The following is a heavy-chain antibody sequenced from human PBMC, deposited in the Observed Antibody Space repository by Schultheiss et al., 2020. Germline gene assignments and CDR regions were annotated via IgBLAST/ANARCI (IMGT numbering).Heavy chain of an antibody. CDR2: INPNSGGT. J-gene: IGHJ4*02. CDR3: ARSIVVVVAATPSGYYFDY. D-gene: IGHD2-15*01. CDR1: GYTFTGYY. V-gene: IGHV1-2*02. Sequence: APVKVSCKASGYTFTGYYMHWVRQAPGQGLEWMGWINPNSGGTNYAQKFQGRVTMTRDTSISTAYMELSRLRSDDTAVYYCARSIVVVVAATPSGYYFDYWGQGTLVTVAS.